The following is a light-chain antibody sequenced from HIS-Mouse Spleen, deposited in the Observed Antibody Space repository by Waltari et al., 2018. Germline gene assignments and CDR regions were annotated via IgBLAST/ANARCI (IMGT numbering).Light chain of an antibody. J-gene: IGLJ2*01. CDR2: YSS. CDR1: SSDVGGYNY. CDR3: SSYTSSSFNVV. Sequence: QSALTQPASVSGSPGQSITISCTGTSSDVGGYNYVSWYQQHPGKAPKLMMYYSSNRPSGFANPFSGSKSGNTASLTISGLQAEDEADYYCSSYTSSSFNVVFGGGTKLTVL. V-gene: IGLV2-14*03.